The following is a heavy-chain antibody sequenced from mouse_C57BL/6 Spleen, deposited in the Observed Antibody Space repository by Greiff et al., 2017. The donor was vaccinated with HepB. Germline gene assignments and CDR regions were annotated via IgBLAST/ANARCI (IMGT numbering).Heavy chain of an antibody. CDR1: GFTFSSYA. CDR2: ISDGGSYT. Sequence: EVKLQESGGGLVKPGGSLKLSCAASGFTFSSYAMSWVRQTPEKRLEWVATISDGGSYTYYPDNVKGRFTISRDNAKNNLYLQMSHLKSEDTAMYYCARDGNYVGAYWGQGTLVTVSA. J-gene: IGHJ3*01. D-gene: IGHD1-1*01. V-gene: IGHV5-4*01. CDR3: ARDGNYVGAY.